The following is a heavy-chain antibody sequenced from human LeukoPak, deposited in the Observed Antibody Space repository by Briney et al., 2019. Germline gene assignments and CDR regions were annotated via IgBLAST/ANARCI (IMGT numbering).Heavy chain of an antibody. CDR2: IKQDGSEK. J-gene: IGHJ6*03. V-gene: IGHV3-7*01. D-gene: IGHD2-15*01. CDR3: ARVSGTYYYYYMDV. CDR1: GFTFSTYW. Sequence: GGSLRLSCAASGFTFSTYWMSWVRQAPGKGLEWVANIKQDGSEKYYVDSVKGRFTISRDNAKNSVYLQMNSLRAEDTAVYYCARVSGTYYYYYMDVWGKGTTVTVSS.